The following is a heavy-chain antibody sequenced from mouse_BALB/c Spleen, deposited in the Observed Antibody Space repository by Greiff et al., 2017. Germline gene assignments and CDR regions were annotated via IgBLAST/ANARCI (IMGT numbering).Heavy chain of an antibody. Sequence: EVQVVESGGGLVQPGGSLKLSCAASGFTFSSYTMSWVRQTPEKRLEWVASISNGGGSTYYPDTVKGRFTISRDNATNTLYLQMSSLQSEDTAMYSCARLDYYGSSSYARDYWGQGTSVTVSS. CDR3: ARLDYYGSSSYARDY. CDR2: ISNGGGST. V-gene: IGHV5-12-2*01. J-gene: IGHJ4*01. CDR1: GFTFSSYT. D-gene: IGHD1-1*01.